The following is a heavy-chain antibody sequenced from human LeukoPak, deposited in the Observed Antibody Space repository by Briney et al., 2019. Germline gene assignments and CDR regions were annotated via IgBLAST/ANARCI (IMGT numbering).Heavy chain of an antibody. CDR2: IYYSGST. D-gene: IGHD3-10*01. V-gene: IGHV4-59*01. Sequence: SETLSLTCTVSGGSISSYYWSWIRQPPGKGLEWIGYIYYSGSTNYNPSLKSRVTISVDTSKNQFSLKLSSVTTADTAVYYCARVETVLWFGELDHPMNWFDPWGQGTLVTVSS. CDR3: ARVETVLWFGELDHPMNWFDP. J-gene: IGHJ5*02. CDR1: GGSISSYY.